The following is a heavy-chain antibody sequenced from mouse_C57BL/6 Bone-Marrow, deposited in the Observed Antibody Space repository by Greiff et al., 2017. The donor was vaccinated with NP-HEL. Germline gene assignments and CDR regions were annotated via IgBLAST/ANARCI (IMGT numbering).Heavy chain of an antibody. J-gene: IGHJ4*01. Sequence: EVQLQQSGPVLVKPGASVKMSCKASGYTFTDYYMNWVKQSHGKSLEWIGVINPYNGGTSYNQKFKGKATLTVDKSSSTAYMELNSLTSEDSAVYYCARKGELFYAMDYWGQGPSVTVSS. CDR1: GYTFTDYY. CDR3: ARKGELFYAMDY. V-gene: IGHV1-19*01. CDR2: INPYNGGT.